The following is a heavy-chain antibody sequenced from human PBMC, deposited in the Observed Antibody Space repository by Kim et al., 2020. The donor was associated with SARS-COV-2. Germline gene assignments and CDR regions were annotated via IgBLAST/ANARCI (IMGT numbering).Heavy chain of an antibody. D-gene: IGHD3-22*01. CDR2: ISAYNGNT. J-gene: IGHJ6*02. Sequence: ASVKVSCKASGYTFTSYGISWVRQAPGQGLEWMGWISAYNGNTNYAQKLQGRVTMTTDTSTSTAYMELRSLRSDDTAVYYCARVNFPSYDSSGYYSYYGMDVWGQGTTVTVSS. V-gene: IGHV1-18*04. CDR3: ARVNFPSYDSSGYYSYYGMDV. CDR1: GYTFTSYG.